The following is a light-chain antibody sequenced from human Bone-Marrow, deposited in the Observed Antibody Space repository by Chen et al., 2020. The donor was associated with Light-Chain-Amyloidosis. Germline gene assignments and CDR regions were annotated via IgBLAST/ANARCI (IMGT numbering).Light chain of an antibody. CDR3: QVWDRSSDRPV. CDR2: DDS. CDR1: NIGSTS. Sequence: SYVLTQPSSVSVAPGQTATIACGGNNIGSTSVHWYQQTPGQAPLLVVYDDSDRPSGIPARLSGSNSGNPATLTISRVEAGDEAAYYCQVWDRSSDRPVFGGGTKLTVL. V-gene: IGLV3-21*02. J-gene: IGLJ3*02.